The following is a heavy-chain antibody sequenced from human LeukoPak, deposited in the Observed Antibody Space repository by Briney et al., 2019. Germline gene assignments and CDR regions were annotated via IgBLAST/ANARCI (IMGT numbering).Heavy chain of an antibody. CDR2: ISTSGST. J-gene: IGHJ4*02. Sequence: SETLSLTCAVSAASISNYYWSWIRQAPGKGLEWIGYISTSGSTNYNPSLKSRGSISLDTSKNRFSLNLNFVAAAATAVYYCASPRSGYRYTFDYWGQGALVTVSS. V-gene: IGHV4-4*09. CDR3: ASPRSGYRYTFDY. D-gene: IGHD3-22*01. CDR1: AASISNYY.